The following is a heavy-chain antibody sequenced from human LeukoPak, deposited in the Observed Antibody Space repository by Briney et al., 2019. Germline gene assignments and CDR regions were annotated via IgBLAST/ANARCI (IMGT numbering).Heavy chain of an antibody. V-gene: IGHV1-18*01. D-gene: IGHD6-13*01. Sequence: ASVKVSCKASGYTFSNYGISWVRQAPGQGLEWMGLISAYNGNTNYAQKLQGRVTMTTDTSTSTAYMELRSLRSDDTAVYYCARDLGSGIAEPFDHWGQGTLVTVSS. CDR3: ARDLGSGIAEPFDH. CDR2: ISAYNGNT. J-gene: IGHJ4*02. CDR1: GYTFSNYG.